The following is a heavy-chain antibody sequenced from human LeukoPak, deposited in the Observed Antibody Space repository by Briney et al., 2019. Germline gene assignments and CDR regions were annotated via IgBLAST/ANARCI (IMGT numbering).Heavy chain of an antibody. CDR1: GYTFTSYY. Sequence: ASVRVSCKASGYTFTSYYMHWVRQAPGQGLEWMGIINPSGGSTSYAQKFQGRFTMTRDTSTSTVYMELSSLRSEDTAVYYCAREGYCSGGSCYFFDYWGQGTLVTVSS. CDR3: AREGYCSGGSCYFFDY. D-gene: IGHD2-15*01. CDR2: INPSGGST. V-gene: IGHV1-46*01. J-gene: IGHJ4*02.